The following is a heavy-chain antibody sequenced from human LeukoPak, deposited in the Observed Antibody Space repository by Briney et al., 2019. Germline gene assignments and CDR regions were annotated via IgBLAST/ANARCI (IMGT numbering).Heavy chain of an antibody. J-gene: IGHJ4*02. CDR2: IYSGGST. Sequence: GGSLRLSCAASGFTFSSNHMSWVRQAPGKGLEWVSVIYSGGSTYYADSVMGRFTISRDNSKNTLYLQMNSLRAEDTAVYYCARGQGWNDHYFDYWGQGTLVTVSS. CDR1: GFTFSSNH. CDR3: ARGQGWNDHYFDY. V-gene: IGHV3-53*01. D-gene: IGHD1-1*01.